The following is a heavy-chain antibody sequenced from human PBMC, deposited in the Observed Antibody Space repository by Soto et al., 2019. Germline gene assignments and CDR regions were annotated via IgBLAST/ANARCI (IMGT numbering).Heavy chain of an antibody. D-gene: IGHD3-22*01. J-gene: IGHJ4*02. CDR1: GVTFSSYA. Sequence: SVKVSCKASGVTFSSYAISWVRQAPGQGLEWMGGIIPIFGTANYAQKFQGRVTITADESTSTAYMELSSLRSEDTAVYYCARDSSGYYPAPSYFDYWGQGTLVTVSS. V-gene: IGHV1-69*13. CDR2: IIPIFGTA. CDR3: ARDSSGYYPAPSYFDY.